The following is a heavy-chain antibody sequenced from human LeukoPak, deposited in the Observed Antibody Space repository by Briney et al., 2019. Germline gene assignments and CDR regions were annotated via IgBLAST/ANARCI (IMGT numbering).Heavy chain of an antibody. D-gene: IGHD2-21*02. CDR3: ARGDCGGDCYWFDY. CDR1: GFTFSSYA. Sequence: GRSLRLSCAASGFTFSSYAMHWVRQAPGKGLEWVAVISYDGSNKYYADSVKGRFTISRDNSKNTLYLQMSSLRAEDTAVYYCARGDCGGDCYWFDYWGQGTLVTVSS. J-gene: IGHJ4*02. V-gene: IGHV3-30*04. CDR2: ISYDGSNK.